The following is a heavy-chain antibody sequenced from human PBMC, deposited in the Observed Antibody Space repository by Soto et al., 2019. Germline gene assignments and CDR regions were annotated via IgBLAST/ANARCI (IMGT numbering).Heavy chain of an antibody. D-gene: IGHD2-15*01. CDR1: GGSFSGYY. CDR3: ARHKVAAQLRWSDP. J-gene: IGHJ5*02. V-gene: IGHV4-34*01. CDR2: SNHSGST. Sequence: SETLSLTCAVYGGSFSGYYRSCIRQPPGKGLDWIVESNHSGSTNYNPSLKSRVTISVDTVKNQFSLKLRSVTAADTAVYYCARHKVAAQLRWSDPGGQGTLVTVSS.